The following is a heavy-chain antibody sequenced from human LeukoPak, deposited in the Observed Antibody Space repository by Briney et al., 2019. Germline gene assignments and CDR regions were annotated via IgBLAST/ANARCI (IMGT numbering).Heavy chain of an antibody. CDR3: ARGWDSSGWYDYYHMDV. V-gene: IGHV3-21*01. Sequence: PAGSLRLSCAASGFTFSSYSMNWVRQAPGKGLEWVSSINNSSSYIYYADSVKGRFTISRDNAKNSLYLQMNSLRVEDTAVYYCARGWDSSGWYDYYHMDVWGKGTTDTVCS. D-gene: IGHD6-19*01. CDR2: INNSSSYI. J-gene: IGHJ6*03. CDR1: GFTFSSYS.